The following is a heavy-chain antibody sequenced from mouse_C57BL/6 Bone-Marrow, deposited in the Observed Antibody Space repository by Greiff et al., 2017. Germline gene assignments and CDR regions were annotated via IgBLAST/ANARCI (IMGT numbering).Heavy chain of an antibody. V-gene: IGHV3-8*01. CDR2: ISYSGNT. CDR1: GYSITSDY. Sequence: VQLQQSGPGLAKPSQTLSPTCSVTGYSITSDYWNWIRKFPGNKLEYMGYISYSGNTYYNPSLKSRISITRDTSKNQYYLQLNSVTTEDTATYDCARRYSNYLWYFDGWGTGTTVTVSS. CDR3: ARRYSNYLWYFDG. J-gene: IGHJ1*03. D-gene: IGHD2-5*01.